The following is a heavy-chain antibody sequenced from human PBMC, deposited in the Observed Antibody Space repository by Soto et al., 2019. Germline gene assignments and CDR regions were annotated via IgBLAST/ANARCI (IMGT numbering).Heavy chain of an antibody. V-gene: IGHV1-69*01. CDR3: ARPRRSGYYDYVDH. CDR1: GGTFSSYA. D-gene: IGHD3-3*01. Sequence: QVQLVQSGAEVKKPGSSVKVSCKASGGTFSSYAITWVRQAPGQGLEWMGGIIPIFGTANYAQKFQGRVTSTADESTSTAYMELSRLRSEDTAVYYCARPRRSGYYDYVDHWGQGTLVTVSS. CDR2: IIPIFGTA. J-gene: IGHJ4*02.